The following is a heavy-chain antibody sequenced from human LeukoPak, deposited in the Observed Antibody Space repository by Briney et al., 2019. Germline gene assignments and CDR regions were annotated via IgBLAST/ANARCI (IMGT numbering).Heavy chain of an antibody. CDR2: ISAYNGNT. V-gene: IGHV1-18*01. CDR1: GYTFTSYG. Sequence: ASVKVSCKASGYTFTSYGISWVRQAPGQGLEWMGWISAYNGNTNYAQKLQGRVTMTTDTSTSTAYMELRSLRSDDTAVYYCARAVIVVVLTATWFDPWGQGTLVTVSS. D-gene: IGHD2-2*01. CDR3: ARAVIVVVLTATWFDP. J-gene: IGHJ5*02.